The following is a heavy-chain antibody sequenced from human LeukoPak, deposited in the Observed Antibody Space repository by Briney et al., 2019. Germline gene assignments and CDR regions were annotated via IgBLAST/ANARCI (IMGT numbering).Heavy chain of an antibody. J-gene: IGHJ4*02. D-gene: IGHD6-19*01. Sequence: GGSLRLSCAASGFTFSSYEMNWVRQAPGKGLEWVSYISSSGGTIYYADSVKGRFTISRDNAKNSLYLQMNSLRAEDTAVYYCAKDVAPDSGWDLDYWGQGTLVTVSS. V-gene: IGHV3-48*03. CDR3: AKDVAPDSGWDLDY. CDR1: GFTFSSYE. CDR2: ISSSGGTI.